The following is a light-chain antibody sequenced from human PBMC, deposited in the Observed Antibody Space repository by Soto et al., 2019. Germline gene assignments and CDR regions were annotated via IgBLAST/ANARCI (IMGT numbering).Light chain of an antibody. CDR1: QSVSSY. Sequence: EIVLTQSPGTLSVSPGERATLSCMASQSVSSYLAWYQQKPGQAPRLLIYDASNRATGIPARFSGSGSGTDFTLTISSLEPEDFAVYYCQQRSDWPGTFGQGTKVDIK. CDR3: QQRSDWPGT. CDR2: DAS. J-gene: IGKJ1*01. V-gene: IGKV3-11*01.